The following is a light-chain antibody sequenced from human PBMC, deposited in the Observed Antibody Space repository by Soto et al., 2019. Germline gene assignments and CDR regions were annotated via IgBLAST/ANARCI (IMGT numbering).Light chain of an antibody. CDR1: QSVTNNF. CDR3: QQYGTPLFT. Sequence: IVLTQSPGTLSLSPGERATLSCGASQSVTNNFLAWYQQKPGQAPRLLIYGASSRATGVPDRFSGSGSGTVFTFIISRLVPGDFAVYYCQQYGTPLFTFGPGTKVDIK. CDR2: GAS. V-gene: IGKV3-20*01. J-gene: IGKJ3*01.